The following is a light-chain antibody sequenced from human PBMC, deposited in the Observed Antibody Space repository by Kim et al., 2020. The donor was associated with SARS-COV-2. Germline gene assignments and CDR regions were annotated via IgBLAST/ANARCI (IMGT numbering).Light chain of an antibody. CDR3: QVWDTDTDDYV. CDR1: NIGGHS. CDR2: YDS. J-gene: IGLJ1*01. V-gene: IGLV3-21*01. Sequence: SYELTHPPSVSVAPGQTARITCGGNNIGGHSVHWYQQKPGQAPVLVIYYDSDRPSGIPERFSGSKAATTATLTISRVEAGDEADYYCQVWDTDTDDYVFG.